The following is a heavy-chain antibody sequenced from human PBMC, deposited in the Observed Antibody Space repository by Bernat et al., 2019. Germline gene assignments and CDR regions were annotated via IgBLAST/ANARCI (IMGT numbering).Heavy chain of an antibody. CDR3: HPEYYYDSMDDY. V-gene: IGHV4-34*01. CDR2: INHSGST. J-gene: IGHJ4*02. Sequence: QVQLQQWGAGLLKPSETLSLTCAVYGGSFSGYYWSWIRQPPGKGLEWIGEINHSGSTNYNPSLKSRVTISVDTSKNQFSLKLSSVTAADTAVYYCHPEYYYDSMDDYWGQGTLVTVSS. D-gene: IGHD3-22*01. CDR1: GGSFSGYY.